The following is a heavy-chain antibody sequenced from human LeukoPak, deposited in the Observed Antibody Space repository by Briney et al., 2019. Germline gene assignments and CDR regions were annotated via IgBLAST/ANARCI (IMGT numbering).Heavy chain of an antibody. J-gene: IGHJ3*02. V-gene: IGHV1-2*02. CDR3: ARILRYSSIRDAFDI. D-gene: IGHD6-13*01. CDR2: INPNSGGT. CDR1: GYTFTGYY. Sequence: GASVKVSCKASGYTFTGYYMHWVRQAPGQGLEWMGWINPNSGGTNYAQKFQGRVTMTRDTSISTAYMELSRLRSDDTAVYYCARILRYSSIRDAFDIWGQGTMVTDSS.